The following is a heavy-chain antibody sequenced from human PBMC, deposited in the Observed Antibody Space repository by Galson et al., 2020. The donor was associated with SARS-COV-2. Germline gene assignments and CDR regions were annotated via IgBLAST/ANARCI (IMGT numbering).Heavy chain of an antibody. V-gene: IGHV4-34*01. CDR1: GGSFSGYY. J-gene: IGHJ4*02. Sequence: SQASETLSPTCAVYGGSFSGYYWTWVRQTPGKGLEWIGEINHSGTTSYNPSLKGRVPISVATSKNQFSLKVSSVTAADRGVYYCARGARDIKIVVVVITSVSCSFDVWGQGTLVTVSS. CDR3: ARGARDIKIVVVVITSVSCSFDV. D-gene: IGHD2-21*01. CDR2: INHSGTT.